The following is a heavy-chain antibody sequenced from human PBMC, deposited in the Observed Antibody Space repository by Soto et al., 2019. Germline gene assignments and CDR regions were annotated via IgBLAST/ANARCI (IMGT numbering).Heavy chain of an antibody. J-gene: IGHJ4*02. CDR1: GFTFSSYR. CDR2: ISSSSSYI. CDR3: AREKGYGPLDD. D-gene: IGHD5-18*01. Sequence: PGGALRLSCAASGFTFSSYRMNWVRQAPGKGLEWVSSISSSSSYIYYADSVKGRFTISRDNAKNSLYLQMNSLRAEDTAGEDCAREKGYGPLDDWGQGTLGTGSS. V-gene: IGHV3-21*01.